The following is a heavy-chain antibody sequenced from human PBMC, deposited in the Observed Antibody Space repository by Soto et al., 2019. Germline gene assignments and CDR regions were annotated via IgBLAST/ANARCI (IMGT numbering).Heavy chain of an antibody. D-gene: IGHD3-16*01. Sequence: ASVKVSCKASGYTFTGYYMHWVRQAPGQGLEWMGWINPNSGGTNYAQKFQGRVTMTRDTSISTAYMELSRLRSDDTAVYYCAREPRQCANRGRFVYYGMDVWGQGTTVTVSS. CDR3: AREPRQCANRGRFVYYGMDV. J-gene: IGHJ6*02. CDR1: GYTFTGYY. CDR2: INPNSGGT. V-gene: IGHV1-2*02.